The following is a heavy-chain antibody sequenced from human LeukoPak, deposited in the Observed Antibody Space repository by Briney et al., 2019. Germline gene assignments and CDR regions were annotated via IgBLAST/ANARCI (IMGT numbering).Heavy chain of an antibody. CDR2: INHSGST. CDR1: GGSFSGYY. D-gene: IGHD2-21*02. Sequence: NTSETLSLTCAVYGGSFSGYYWSWIRQPPGKGLEWIGEINHSGSTNYNPSLKSRVTISVDTSKNQFSLKLSSVTAADTAVYYCATLGPLGAVTGDAFDIWGQGTMVTVSS. CDR3: ATLGPLGAVTGDAFDI. V-gene: IGHV4-34*01. J-gene: IGHJ3*02.